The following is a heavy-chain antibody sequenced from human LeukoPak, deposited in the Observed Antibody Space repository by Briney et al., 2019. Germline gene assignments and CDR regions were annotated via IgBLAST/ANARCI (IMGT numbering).Heavy chain of an antibody. D-gene: IGHD1-1*01. CDR3: ARDKIEGPTKLDY. J-gene: IGHJ4*02. CDR2: IKQDESEK. Sequence: GGSLRLSCAASGFTFSSYWMSWVRQAPGKGLEWVANIKQDESEKYYVDSVKGRFTISRDNAKNSLYLQMNSLRAEDTAVYYCARDKIEGPTKLDYWSQGILVTVSS. CDR1: GFTFSSYW. V-gene: IGHV3-7*01.